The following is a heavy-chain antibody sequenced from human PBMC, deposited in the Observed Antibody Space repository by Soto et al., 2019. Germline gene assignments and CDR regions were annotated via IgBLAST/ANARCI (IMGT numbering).Heavy chain of an antibody. CDR1: GYSFTNYW. CDR3: GRLYGRNGDPYDY. Sequence: GESLKISCKGSGYSFTNYWIGWVRQMPGKGLDWMVIIYPGDSDTRYSPSYQGRVTIPSDRSITTAYLQWSSLRASDTAMYYCGRLYGRNGDPYDYWVQGTLATVSS. D-gene: IGHD4-17*01. V-gene: IGHV5-51*01. CDR2: IYPGDSDT. J-gene: IGHJ4*02.